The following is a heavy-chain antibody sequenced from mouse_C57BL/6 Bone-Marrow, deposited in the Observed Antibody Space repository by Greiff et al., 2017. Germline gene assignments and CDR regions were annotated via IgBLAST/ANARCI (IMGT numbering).Heavy chain of an antibody. CDR2: INPSTGGT. D-gene: IGHD1-1*01. V-gene: IGHV1-42*01. Sequence: EVQRVESGPELVKPGASVKISCKASGYSFTGYYMNWVKQSPEKSLEWIGEINPSTGGTTYNQKFKAKATLTVDQSSSTAYMQLKSLTSEDSAVYYCARSSPLRSAFDYWGQGTTLTVSS. CDR3: ARSSPLRSAFDY. CDR1: GYSFTGYY. J-gene: IGHJ2*01.